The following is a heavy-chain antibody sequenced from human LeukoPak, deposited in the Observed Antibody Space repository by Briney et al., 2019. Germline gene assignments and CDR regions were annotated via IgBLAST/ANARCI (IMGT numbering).Heavy chain of an antibody. Sequence: SETLSLTCTVSGDSISSYYWSWIRQPPGKGLEWIGRIYTSGSTNYNPSLKSRVTMSVDTSKNQFSLKLSSVTAADTAVYYCARANPDIVVVPAAPDDLSAEYFQHWGQGTLVTVSS. CDR1: GDSISSYY. CDR3: ARANPDIVVVPAAPDDLSAEYFQH. D-gene: IGHD2-2*01. V-gene: IGHV4-4*07. CDR2: IYTSGST. J-gene: IGHJ1*01.